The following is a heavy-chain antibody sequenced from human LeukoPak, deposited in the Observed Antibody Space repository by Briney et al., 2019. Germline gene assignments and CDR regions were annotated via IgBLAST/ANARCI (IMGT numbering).Heavy chain of an antibody. V-gene: IGHV3-30*03. CDR2: ISYDGSNK. Sequence: GSLRLSCAASGFTFSTYGVHWVRQAPGKGLEWVAVISYDGSNKYYADSVKGRFTISRDNSKNTLSLQMNSLRAEDTAVYYCARRTRGSWVDYWGQGTLVTVSS. J-gene: IGHJ4*02. CDR3: ARRTRGSWVDY. D-gene: IGHD1-26*01. CDR1: GFTFSTYG.